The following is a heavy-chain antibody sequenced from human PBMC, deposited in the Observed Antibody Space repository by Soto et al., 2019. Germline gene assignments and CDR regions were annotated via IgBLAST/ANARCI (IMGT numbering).Heavy chain of an antibody. CDR3: ARDLWGYCGTDCYPLDV. Sequence: SSETLSLTCTVSGGSISGYYWSWIRQPPGKGLEWIGYMYKTGSTVYNPSFKSRVTISVDTSKNQFSLKLNSVTAADTAVYYCARDLWGYCGTDCYPLDVWGQGTTVTVSS. CDR2: MYKTGST. J-gene: IGHJ6*02. CDR1: GGSISGYY. D-gene: IGHD2-21*02. V-gene: IGHV4-59*01.